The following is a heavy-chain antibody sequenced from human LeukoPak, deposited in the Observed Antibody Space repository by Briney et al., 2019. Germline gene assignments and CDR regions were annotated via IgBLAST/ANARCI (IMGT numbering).Heavy chain of an antibody. Sequence: PSQTLSLTCAISGDSVSSNSAAWHWIRQSPSRGLEWLGRTFYRSKWFEDYAVSVKSRITINPDTSKNQFSLQLNSVTPEDTAVYYCARDGFGSTWATAWFDPWGRGTLVTVSS. CDR3: ARDGFGSTWATAWFDP. V-gene: IGHV6-1*01. J-gene: IGHJ5*02. D-gene: IGHD6-13*01. CDR1: GDSVSSNSAA. CDR2: TFYRSKWFE.